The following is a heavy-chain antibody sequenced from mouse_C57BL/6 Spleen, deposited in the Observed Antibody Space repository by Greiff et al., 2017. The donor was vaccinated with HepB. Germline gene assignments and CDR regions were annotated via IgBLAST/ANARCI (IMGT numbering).Heavy chain of an antibody. CDR3: TRLRGRYFDV. D-gene: IGHD3-3*01. J-gene: IGHJ1*03. V-gene: IGHV6-6*01. CDR1: GFTFSDAW. CDR2: IRNKANNHAT. Sequence: EVQVVESGGGLVQPGGSMKLSCAASGFTFSDAWMDWVRQSPEKGLEWVAEIRNKANNHATYYAESVKGRFTISRDDSKSSVYLQMNSLRAEDTGIYYCTRLRGRYFDVWGTGTTVTVSS.